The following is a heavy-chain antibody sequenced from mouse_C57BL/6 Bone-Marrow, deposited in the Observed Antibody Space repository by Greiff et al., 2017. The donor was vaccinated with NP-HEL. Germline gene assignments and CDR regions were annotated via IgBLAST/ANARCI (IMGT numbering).Heavy chain of an antibody. Sequence: QVQLQQPGAELVKPGASVKLSCKASGYTFTSYWMHWVKQRPGQGLEWIGMIHPNSGSTNYNEKFKSKATLTVDKSSSTAYMQLSSLTSEDSAVYYCARRDYYGSSYGYFDVWGTGTTVTVPS. J-gene: IGHJ1*03. CDR3: ARRDYYGSSYGYFDV. CDR2: IHPNSGST. D-gene: IGHD1-1*01. CDR1: GYTFTSYW. V-gene: IGHV1-64*01.